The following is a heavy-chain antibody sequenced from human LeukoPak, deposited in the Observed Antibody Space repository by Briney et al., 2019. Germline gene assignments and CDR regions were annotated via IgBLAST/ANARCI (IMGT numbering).Heavy chain of an antibody. J-gene: IGHJ3*01. CDR2: ISYSGE. Sequence: GGSLRLSCAASGFTFTDYAFHWVRQAPGKGLEWVTIISYSGESYADSVRGRFATSRDNSKNTVYLQMDSLRADDTAMYYCARNHFNQNVFDVWGQGTMVTVSS. CDR3: ARNHFNQNVFDV. V-gene: IGHV3-30*01. CDR1: GFTFTDYA. D-gene: IGHD1-14*01.